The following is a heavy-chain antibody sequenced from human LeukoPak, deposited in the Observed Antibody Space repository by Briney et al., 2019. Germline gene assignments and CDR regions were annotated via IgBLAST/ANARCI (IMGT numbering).Heavy chain of an antibody. CDR1: GYTFTSYY. D-gene: IGHD1-26*01. J-gene: IGHJ4*02. Sequence: SSVKVSCEASGYTFTSYYMHWVRQAPGQGLEWMGIINPSGGSTSYAQKFQGRVTMTRDTSTSTVYMELSSLRSEDTAVYYCARDRGGATSPSDYWGQGTLVTVSS. V-gene: IGHV1-46*03. CDR3: ARDRGGATSPSDY. CDR2: INPSGGST.